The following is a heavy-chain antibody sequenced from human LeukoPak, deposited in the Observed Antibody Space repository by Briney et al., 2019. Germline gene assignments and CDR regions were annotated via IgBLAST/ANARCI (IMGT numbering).Heavy chain of an antibody. D-gene: IGHD6-13*01. Sequence: ASVKVSCKASGYTFTGYYMHWVRQAPGQGLEWTGWINPNSGGTNYAQKFQGRITMTRDTSISTAYMELSRLRSDDTAVYYCASLAAAGTDFDYWGQGTLVTVSS. CDR3: ASLAAAGTDFDY. CDR2: INPNSGGT. V-gene: IGHV1-2*02. J-gene: IGHJ4*02. CDR1: GYTFTGYY.